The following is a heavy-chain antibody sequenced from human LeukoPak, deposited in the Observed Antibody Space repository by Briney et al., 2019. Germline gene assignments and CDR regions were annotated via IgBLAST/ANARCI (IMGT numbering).Heavy chain of an antibody. V-gene: IGHV3-21*01. J-gene: IGHJ5*02. D-gene: IGHD6-13*01. CDR1: GLTFNSYS. Sequence: GGSLRLSCAASGLTFNSYSMNWVRQAPGKGLEWVSSISGSRSYIYYADSVKGRFTISRDNAKNSLYLQMNSLRAEDTAVYYCARDARGDSSWYFWFDPWGQGTLVTVSS. CDR3: ARDARGDSSWYFWFDP. CDR2: ISGSRSYI.